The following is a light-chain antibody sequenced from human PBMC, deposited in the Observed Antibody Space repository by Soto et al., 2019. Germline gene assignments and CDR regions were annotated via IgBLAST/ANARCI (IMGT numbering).Light chain of an antibody. CDR3: SSYTSSSPPHVV. CDR1: SSDVGGYNY. J-gene: IGLJ2*01. CDR2: EVS. V-gene: IGLV2-14*01. Sequence: QSALTQPASVSGPPGQSITISCTGTSSDVGGYNYVSWYQQHPGKAPKLMIYEVSNRPSGVSNRFSGSKSGNTASLTISGLQAEDEADYYCSSYTSSSPPHVVFGGGTKLTVL.